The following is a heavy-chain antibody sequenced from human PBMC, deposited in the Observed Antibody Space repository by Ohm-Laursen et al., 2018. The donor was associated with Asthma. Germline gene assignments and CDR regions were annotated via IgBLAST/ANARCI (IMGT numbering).Heavy chain of an antibody. D-gene: IGHD3-3*01. J-gene: IGHJ6*02. CDR1: GFTFSNFA. Sequence: SLRLSCAASGFTFSNFAMHWVRQAPGKGLEYVSAISSNGGSTYYADSVKGRFTISRDNSKNTLYLQMSSLRAGDTAVYYCARMGRYYDFWSGYPDYGMDVWGQGTTVTVSS. CDR3: ARMGRYYDFWSGYPDYGMDV. CDR2: ISSNGGST. V-gene: IGHV3-64D*08.